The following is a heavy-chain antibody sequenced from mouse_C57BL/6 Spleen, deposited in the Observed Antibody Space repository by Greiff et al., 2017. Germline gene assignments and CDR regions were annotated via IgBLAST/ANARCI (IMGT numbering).Heavy chain of an antibody. CDR1: GYAFSSYW. J-gene: IGHJ4*01. V-gene: IGHV1-80*01. Sequence: QVQLKESGAELVKPGASVKISCKASGYAFSSYWMNWVKQRPGKGLEWIGQIYPGDGDTNYNGKFKGKATLTADKSSSTAYMQLSSLTSEDSAVYFCARSLYYYGSSPYYAMDYWGQGTSVTVSS. CDR3: ARSLYYYGSSPYYAMDY. CDR2: IYPGDGDT. D-gene: IGHD1-1*01.